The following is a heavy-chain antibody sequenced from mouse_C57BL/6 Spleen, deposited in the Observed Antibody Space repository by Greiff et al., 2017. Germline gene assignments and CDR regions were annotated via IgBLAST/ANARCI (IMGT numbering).Heavy chain of an antibody. Sequence: EVQRVESGPGLVKPSQSLSLTCSVTGYSITSGYYWNWIRQFPGNKLEWMGYISYDGSNNYNPSLKNRISITRDTSKNQFFLKLNSVTTEDTATYYCAREDYGSSYGWYFDVWGTGTTVTVSS. CDR1: GYSITSGYY. CDR3: AREDYGSSYGWYFDV. D-gene: IGHD1-1*01. CDR2: ISYDGSN. J-gene: IGHJ1*03. V-gene: IGHV3-6*01.